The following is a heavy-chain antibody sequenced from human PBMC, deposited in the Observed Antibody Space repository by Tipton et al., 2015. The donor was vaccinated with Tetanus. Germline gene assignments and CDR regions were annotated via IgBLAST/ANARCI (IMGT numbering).Heavy chain of an antibody. D-gene: IGHD2-21*01. V-gene: IGHV4-31*03. CDR1: GDSIDGGFKN. CDR3: ASEPALIGNFDY. Sequence: TLSLTCTVSGDSIDGGFKNWGWIRQKPGKGLEWIGYIDYRGNTYYNPSLRRRVTFSFDTSENQFSLKLTSVTAADTAVYYCASEPALIGNFDYWCQGTLVTVSS. J-gene: IGHJ4*02. CDR2: IDYRGNT.